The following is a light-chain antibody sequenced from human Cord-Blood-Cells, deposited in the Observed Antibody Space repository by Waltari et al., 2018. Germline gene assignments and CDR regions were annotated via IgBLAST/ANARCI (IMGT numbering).Light chain of an antibody. CDR1: SSDVGGTNY. V-gene: IGLV2-14*01. Sequence: QSALTQPASVSGSPGQSITISCPGTSSDVGGTNYVSWYHQHPGKAPKLMIYDVSNRPSGVSNRFSGSKSGNTASLTISGLQAEDEADYYCISYTSSSTLVFGGGTKLTVL. CDR2: DVS. CDR3: ISYTSSSTLV. J-gene: IGLJ2*01.